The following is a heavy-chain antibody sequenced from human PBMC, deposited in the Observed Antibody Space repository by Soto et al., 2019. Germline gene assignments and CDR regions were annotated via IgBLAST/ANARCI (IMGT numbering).Heavy chain of an antibody. CDR1: GGSFSGYY. D-gene: IGHD6-13*01. Sequence: QVQLQQWGAGLLKPSETLSLTCAVYGGSFSGYYWSWIRQPPGKGLEWIGEINHSGSTNYNPSLKSRVTISVDTSKTQFSLKLSSVTAADTAVYFCAKGPAAGHDYWGQGTLVTVSA. J-gene: IGHJ4*02. CDR2: INHSGST. CDR3: AKGPAAGHDY. V-gene: IGHV4-34*01.